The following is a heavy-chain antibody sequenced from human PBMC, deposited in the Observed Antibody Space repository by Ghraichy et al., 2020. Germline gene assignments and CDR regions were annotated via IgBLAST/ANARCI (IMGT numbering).Heavy chain of an antibody. CDR3: VRAGEQRDDY. Sequence: GGSLRLSCAASGFTFSLYTMLWVRQAPGTGLEWVALILFHGSNDYYPDSLKGRFIISRDNAKNMLYLQMDSLTAEDTAVYYCVRAGEQRDDYWGQGTLVTVSS. CDR2: ILFHGSND. D-gene: IGHD1/OR15-1a*01. CDR1: GFTFSLYT. V-gene: IGHV3-30-3*01. J-gene: IGHJ4*02.